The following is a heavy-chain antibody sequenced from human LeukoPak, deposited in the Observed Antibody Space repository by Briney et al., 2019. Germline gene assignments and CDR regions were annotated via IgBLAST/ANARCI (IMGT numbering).Heavy chain of an antibody. CDR2: MNPNSGNT. J-gene: IGHJ6*02. D-gene: IGHD1-26*01. CDR1: GYTFTSYD. CDR3: ARRGSSDPTYGMDV. Sequence: ASVKVSCKASGYTFTSYDINWVRQATGQGLEWMGWMNPNSGNTGYAQKFQGRVTMTRNTSISTAYMELSSLRSEDTAVYYCARRGSSDPTYGMDVWGQGTTVTVSS. V-gene: IGHV1-8*01.